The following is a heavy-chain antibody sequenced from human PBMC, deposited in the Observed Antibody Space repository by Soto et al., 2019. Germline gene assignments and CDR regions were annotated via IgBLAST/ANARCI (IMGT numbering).Heavy chain of an antibody. D-gene: IGHD3-9*01. Sequence: GGSLRLSCAASGFTFSSYGMHWVRQAPGKGLEWVAVISYDGSNKYYADSVKGRFTISRDNSKNTLYLQMNSLRAEDTAVYYCATTLVWQAIIREENYWGQGTLVTVSS. V-gene: IGHV3-30*03. CDR1: GFTFSSYG. CDR2: ISYDGSNK. CDR3: ATTLVWQAIIREENY. J-gene: IGHJ4*02.